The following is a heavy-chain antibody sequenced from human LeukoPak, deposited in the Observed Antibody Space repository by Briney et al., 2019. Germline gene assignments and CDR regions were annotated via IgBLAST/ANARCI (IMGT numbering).Heavy chain of an antibody. J-gene: IGHJ3*02. CDR2: IYYSGST. Sequence: SETLSLTCTVSGGSISSYYWSWIRQPPGKGLEWIGYIYYSGSTNYNPSLKSRVTISVDTSKNQFPLKLSSVTAADTAVYYCASLLPSSFAFDTWDQGTMVTVSS. V-gene: IGHV4-59*01. D-gene: IGHD2-2*01. CDR1: GGSISSYY. CDR3: ASLLPSSFAFDT.